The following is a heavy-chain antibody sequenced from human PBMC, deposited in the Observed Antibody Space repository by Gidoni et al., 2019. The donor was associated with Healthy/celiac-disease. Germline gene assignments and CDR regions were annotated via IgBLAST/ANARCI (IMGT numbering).Heavy chain of an antibody. D-gene: IGHD3-3*01. Sequence: EVQLVESGGGLVQPGGSLRLSCEASGFTFSSYWMSWVRQAPGKGLEWVANIKQDGSEKYYVDSVKGRFTISRDNAKNSLYLQMNSLRAEDTAVYYCAREYYDFWSGYYDYYYYGMDVWGQGTTVTVSS. CDR3: AREYYDFWSGYYDYYYYGMDV. V-gene: IGHV3-7*01. CDR2: IKQDGSEK. CDR1: GFTFSSYW. J-gene: IGHJ6*02.